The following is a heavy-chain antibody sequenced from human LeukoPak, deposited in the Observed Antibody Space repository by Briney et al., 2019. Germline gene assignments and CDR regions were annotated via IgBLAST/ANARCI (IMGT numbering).Heavy chain of an antibody. CDR2: ISSSSSTI. D-gene: IGHD2-2*01. Sequence: GGSLRLSCAASGFTFSSYSMNWVRQAPGKGLEWVSYISSSSSTIYYADSVKGRFTISRDNAKNSLYLQMNSLRAEDTAVYYCARVRGCSSTSCGAPRMDVWGKGTTVTVSS. J-gene: IGHJ6*03. V-gene: IGHV3-48*04. CDR3: ARVRGCSSTSCGAPRMDV. CDR1: GFTFSSYS.